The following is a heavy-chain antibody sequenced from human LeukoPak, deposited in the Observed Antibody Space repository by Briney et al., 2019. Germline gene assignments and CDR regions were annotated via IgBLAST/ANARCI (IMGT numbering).Heavy chain of an antibody. D-gene: IGHD4-11*01. CDR1: GFTFSSYW. CDR3: ASYPHDYSNPRYDY. J-gene: IGHJ4*02. CDR2: INSDGSST. Sequence: LAGGSLRLSCAASGFTFSSYWMHWVRQAPGKGLVWVSRINSDGSSTSYADSVKGRFTISRDNAKNTLYLQMNSLRAEDTAVYYCASYPHDYSNPRYDYWGQGTPVTVSS. V-gene: IGHV3-74*01.